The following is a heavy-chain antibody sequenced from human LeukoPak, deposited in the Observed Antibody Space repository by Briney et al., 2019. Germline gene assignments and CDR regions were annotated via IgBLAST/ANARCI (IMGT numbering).Heavy chain of an antibody. CDR2: ISSSGSTI. V-gene: IGHV3-11*01. D-gene: IGHD2-2*01. CDR1: GFTFSDYY. J-gene: IGHJ4*02. CDR3: ARYPRPRVVVPAAMGRRYYFDY. Sequence: PGGSLRLSCAASGFTFSDYYMSWIRQAPGKGLEWVSYISSSGSTIYYADSVKGRFTISRDNAKNSLYLQMNSLRAEDTAVYYCARYPRPRVVVPAAMGRRYYFDYWGQGTLVTVSS.